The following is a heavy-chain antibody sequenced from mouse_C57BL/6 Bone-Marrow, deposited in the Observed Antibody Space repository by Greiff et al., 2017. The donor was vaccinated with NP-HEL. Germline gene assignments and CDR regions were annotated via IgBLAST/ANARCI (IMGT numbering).Heavy chain of an antibody. D-gene: IGHD4-1*01. CDR1: GYTFTSYW. Sequence: QVQLQQPGAELVKPGASVKLSCKASGYTFTSYWMHWVKQRPGQGLEWIGMIHPNSGSTNYNEKFKSKVTLTVDKSSSTAYMQLSSLTSEDSAVYYCARETGYWYCDVWGTGTTVTVSS. V-gene: IGHV1-64*01. CDR2: IHPNSGST. CDR3: ARETGYWYCDV. J-gene: IGHJ1*03.